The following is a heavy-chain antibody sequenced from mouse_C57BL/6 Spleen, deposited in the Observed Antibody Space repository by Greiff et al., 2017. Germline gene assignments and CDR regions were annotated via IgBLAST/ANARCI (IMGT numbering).Heavy chain of an antibody. CDR3: ARHDGYYLYYAMDY. V-gene: IGHV1-39*01. Sequence: EVKLMESGPELVKPGASVKISCKASGYSFTDYNMNWVKQSNGKSLEWIGVINPNYGTTSYNQKFKGKATLTVDQSSSTAYMQLNSLTSEDSAVYYCARHDGYYLYYAMDYWGQGTSVTVSS. D-gene: IGHD2-3*01. CDR1: GYSFTDYN. J-gene: IGHJ4*01. CDR2: INPNYGTT.